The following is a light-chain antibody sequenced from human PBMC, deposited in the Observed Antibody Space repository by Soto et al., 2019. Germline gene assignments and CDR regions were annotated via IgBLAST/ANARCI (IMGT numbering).Light chain of an antibody. CDR3: CSYAGTYTV. CDR2: DVT. Sequence: QSALTQPRSVTGSPGQSVTISCTGTSSDVGGYNYVSWYQQHPGKAPKLMIYDVTKRPSGVPDRFSGSRSGNTASLTISGLQVEDEADYYCCSYAGTYTVFGGGTQLTVL. J-gene: IGLJ2*01. CDR1: SSDVGGYNY. V-gene: IGLV2-11*01.